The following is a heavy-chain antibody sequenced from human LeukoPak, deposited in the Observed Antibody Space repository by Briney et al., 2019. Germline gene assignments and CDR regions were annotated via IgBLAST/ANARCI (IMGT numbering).Heavy chain of an antibody. Sequence: PSETLSLTCTVSGGSISSSGYLWSWIRQPARKGLEWIGRIYTSGSTDYNPSLKSRVTISLDTSKNQFSLKLTSVTAADTAVYYCASDRYMDVWGKGTTVTVSS. CDR2: IYTSGST. CDR3: ASDRYMDV. V-gene: IGHV4-61*02. CDR1: GGSISSSGYL. J-gene: IGHJ6*03.